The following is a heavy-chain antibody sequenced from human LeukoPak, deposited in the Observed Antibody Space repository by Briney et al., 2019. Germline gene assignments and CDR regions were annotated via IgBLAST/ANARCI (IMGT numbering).Heavy chain of an antibody. CDR3: AKQGSGGYFDY. J-gene: IGHJ4*02. D-gene: IGHD3-16*01. V-gene: IGHV3-23*01. CDR1: GFTFSSYA. CDR2: ISGSGGNT. Sequence: GGSLRLSCAASGFTFSSYAMSWVRQAPGKGLEWVSVISGSGGNTDYVDSVKGRFTVSRDNSKNTLYLQMNSPRAEDTAVYYCAKQGSGGYFDYWGQGALVTVSS.